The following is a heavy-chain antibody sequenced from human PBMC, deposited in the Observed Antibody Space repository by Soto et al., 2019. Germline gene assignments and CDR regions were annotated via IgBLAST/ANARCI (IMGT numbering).Heavy chain of an antibody. CDR2: MNPNSGNT. V-gene: IGHV1-8*01. Sequence: ASVKVSCKASGYTFTSYDINWVRQATGQGLEWMGWMNPNSGNTGYAQKFQGRVTMTRNTSISTAYMGLSSLRSEDTAVYYCARGVEDPFWSGDTGPDTGYYYYMDVWGKGTTVTVSS. D-gene: IGHD3-3*01. CDR3: ARGVEDPFWSGDTGPDTGYYYYMDV. CDR1: GYTFTSYD. J-gene: IGHJ6*03.